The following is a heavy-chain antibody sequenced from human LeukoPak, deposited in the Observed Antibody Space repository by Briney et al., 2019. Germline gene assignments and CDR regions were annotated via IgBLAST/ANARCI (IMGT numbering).Heavy chain of an antibody. D-gene: IGHD3-10*01. CDR1: GGSISSGGYS. CDR3: ARGLKYYYGSGSYPQYYFDY. V-gene: IGHV4-30-2*01. CDR2: IYHSGST. Sequence: SETLSLTCAVSGGSISSGGYSWSWIRQPPGKGLEWIGYIYHSGSTYYNPSLKSRVTISVDTSKNQFSLKLSSVTAADTAVYYCARGLKYYYGSGSYPQYYFDYWGQGTLVTVSS. J-gene: IGHJ4*02.